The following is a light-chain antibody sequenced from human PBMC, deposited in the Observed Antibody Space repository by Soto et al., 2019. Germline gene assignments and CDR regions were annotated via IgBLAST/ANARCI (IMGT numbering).Light chain of an antibody. CDR3: QQYNSYPLT. Sequence: DIPMTQSPSTLSASVGDRVTITCRASQSISSWLAWYQQKPGKAPKLLIYKASNLESGVPSRFSGSGSGTEFTLTISSLQPDDFATYYCQQYNSYPLTFGPGTKLDIK. V-gene: IGKV1-5*03. CDR1: QSISSW. J-gene: IGKJ3*01. CDR2: KAS.